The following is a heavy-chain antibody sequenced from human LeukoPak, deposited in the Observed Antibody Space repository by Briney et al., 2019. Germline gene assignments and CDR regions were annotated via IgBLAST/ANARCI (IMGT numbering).Heavy chain of an antibody. J-gene: IGHJ4*02. CDR2: ISGTGGTT. D-gene: IGHD1-26*01. CDR1: GFSFIDYA. Sequence: GGSLRLSCAASGFSFIDYAMIWVRQAPGRGLEWVSSISGTGGTTYYADSVQGRITISRDNSKNTLYLQMNSLRAEDTAVYYCAKDLKWDLTDGFDYWGQGTLVTVSS. CDR3: AKDLKWDLTDGFDY. V-gene: IGHV3-23*01.